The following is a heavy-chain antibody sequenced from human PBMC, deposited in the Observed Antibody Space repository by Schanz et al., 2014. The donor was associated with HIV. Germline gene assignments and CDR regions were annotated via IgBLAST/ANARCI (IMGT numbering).Heavy chain of an antibody. J-gene: IGHJ4*02. CDR2: IKEDGSEK. Sequence: EVQLVESGGGLVQPGGSLRLSCAASGFTFSRYWMTWVRQAPGKGLEWEAKIKEDGSEKYHADSVKGRFTISRDNSKNTLYLQMTTLRIDDTAVYYCAKPEYDSRGNSQSHFDYWGQGTLVTVSS. CDR1: GFTFSRYW. CDR3: AKPEYDSRGNSQSHFDY. D-gene: IGHD3-22*01. V-gene: IGHV3-7*03.